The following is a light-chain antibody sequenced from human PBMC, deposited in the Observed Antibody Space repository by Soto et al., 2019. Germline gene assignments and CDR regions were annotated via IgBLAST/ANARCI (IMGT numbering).Light chain of an antibody. V-gene: IGKV3-11*01. Sequence: EIVLTQSPATLSLSPGERATLSCRASQSVSSYLAWYQQKPGQAPRLLIYDASNRATGIPARFSGSGSGTDFTLTISSLEPEDCAVYYCQQYYTWPITFGGGTKVEIK. J-gene: IGKJ4*01. CDR2: DAS. CDR1: QSVSSY. CDR3: QQYYTWPIT.